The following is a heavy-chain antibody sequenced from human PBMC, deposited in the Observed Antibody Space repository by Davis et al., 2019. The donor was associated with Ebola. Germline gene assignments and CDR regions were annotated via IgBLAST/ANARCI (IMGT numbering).Heavy chain of an antibody. CDR1: GGSFSGYY. CDR3: AIPYCSSTTCSLDY. V-gene: IGHV4-34*01. D-gene: IGHD2-2*01. Sequence: MPSETLSLTCAVYGGSFSGYYWSWIRQPPGKGLEWIGEINHSGSTNYNPSLNSRVTISVDTSKNQFSLKLSSVTAADTAVYYCAIPYCSSTTCSLDYWGQGTLVTVSS. J-gene: IGHJ4*02. CDR2: INHSGST.